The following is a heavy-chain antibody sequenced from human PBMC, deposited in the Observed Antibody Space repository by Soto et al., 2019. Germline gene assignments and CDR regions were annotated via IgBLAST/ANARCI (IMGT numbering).Heavy chain of an antibody. CDR3: ARPYSSITGRSLDI. CDR1: GGSFSGYY. Sequence: SETLSLTCAVYGGSFSGYYWSWIRQPPGKGLEWIGEINHSGSTNYNPSLKSRVTISVDTSKNQFSLKLSSVTAADTAVYYCARPYSSITGRSLDIWGQGTMVTVSS. CDR2: INHSGST. V-gene: IGHV4-34*01. D-gene: IGHD6-13*01. J-gene: IGHJ3*02.